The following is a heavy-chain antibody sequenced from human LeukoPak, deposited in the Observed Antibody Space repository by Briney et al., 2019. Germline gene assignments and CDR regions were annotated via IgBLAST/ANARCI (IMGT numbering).Heavy chain of an antibody. D-gene: IGHD6-19*01. J-gene: IGHJ4*02. CDR3: ARVGAVAGRAPDY. CDR1: GYTFTSYY. V-gene: IGHV1-46*03. Sequence: GASVKVSCKASGYTFTSYYMHWVRQAPGQGVEWLGIINPSGGSTSYAQKFQGRVTMTRDTPTSTVYMELSSLRSEYTAVYYCARVGAVAGRAPDYWGQGTLVTVSS. CDR2: INPSGGST.